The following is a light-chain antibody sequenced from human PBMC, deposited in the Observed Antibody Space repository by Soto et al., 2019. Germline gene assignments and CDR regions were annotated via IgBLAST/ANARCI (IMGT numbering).Light chain of an antibody. CDR1: QGISNY. CDR3: QKYNSAPPGT. J-gene: IGKJ3*01. CDR2: AAS. Sequence: DIQMTQSPSSLSASVGDRVTITCRASQGISNYLAWYQQKPGKVPKLLIYAASTLQSGVPSRFSGSGSGTDFTHTISSLQPEDVATYYCQKYNSAPPGTFGPGTKVDIK. V-gene: IGKV1-27*01.